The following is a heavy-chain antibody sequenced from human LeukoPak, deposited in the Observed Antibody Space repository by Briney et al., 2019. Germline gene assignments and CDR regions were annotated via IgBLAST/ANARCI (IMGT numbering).Heavy chain of an antibody. CDR3: AVGTDFWLD. CDR1: GFTFNSYA. Sequence: GSLRLSFAAPGFTFNSYAMDWVRQASGKGLEYVSAISSNGGSTYYANSVKGRFTISRDNSKNTLYLQMGSLRAEDMAVYYCAVGTDFWLDWGQGTLVTVSS. V-gene: IGHV3-64*01. J-gene: IGHJ4*02. CDR2: ISSNGGST. D-gene: IGHD3-3*01.